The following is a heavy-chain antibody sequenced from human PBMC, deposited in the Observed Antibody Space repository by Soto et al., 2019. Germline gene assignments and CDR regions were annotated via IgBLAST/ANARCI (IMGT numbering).Heavy chain of an antibody. V-gene: IGHV3-9*01. CDR1: GFSFDDYV. Sequence: EVQVVESGGGLVQPGRSLRLSCAASGFSFDDYVMHWVRQAPGKGLEWVSGISWNSGTIGYADSVKGRFTISRDNAKNSLYLQMNSLRAEDKALYYCAKSTGGTANGMGVWGQGTTVTVSS. D-gene: IGHD2-8*02. CDR3: AKSTGGTANGMGV. CDR2: ISWNSGTI. J-gene: IGHJ6*02.